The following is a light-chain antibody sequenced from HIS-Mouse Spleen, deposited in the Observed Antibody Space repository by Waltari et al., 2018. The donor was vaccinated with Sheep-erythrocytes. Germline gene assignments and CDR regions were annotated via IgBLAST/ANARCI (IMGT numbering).Light chain of an antibody. J-gene: IGKJ2*01. CDR3: MQGTHWLYT. V-gene: IGKV2-30*01. Sequence: DVVMTQSPLSLPVTLGQPASISCRSSQSLVYSDGNTYLNWFQQRPGQSPRCLIYKVSNRDSGVPDRFSGSGSGTDFTLKISRVEAEDVGVYYCMQGTHWLYTFGQGTKLEIK. CDR2: KVS. CDR1: QSLVYSDGNTY.